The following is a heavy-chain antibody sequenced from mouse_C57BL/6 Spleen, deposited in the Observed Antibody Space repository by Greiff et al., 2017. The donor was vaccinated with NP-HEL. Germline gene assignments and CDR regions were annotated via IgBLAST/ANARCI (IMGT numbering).Heavy chain of an antibody. V-gene: IGHV1-20*01. CDR3: ARDYYGLWYFDV. D-gene: IGHD1-2*01. CDR1: GYSFTGYF. J-gene: IGHJ1*03. CDR2: INPYNGDT. Sequence: EVQLQQSGPELVKPGDSVKISCKASGYSFTGYFMNWVMQSHGKSLEWIGRINPYNGDTFYNQKFKGKATLTVDKSSSTAHMELRSLTSEDSAVYYCARDYYGLWYFDVWGTGTTVTVSS.